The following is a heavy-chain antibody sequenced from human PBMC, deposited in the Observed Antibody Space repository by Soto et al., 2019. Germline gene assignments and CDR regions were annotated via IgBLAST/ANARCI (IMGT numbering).Heavy chain of an antibody. Sequence: EVQLVESGGGLVKPGGSLRLSCAASGFTFNTYDMNWVRQAPGKGLEWVSSITTSSAYIYYADSLKGRITISRDNAKTSLFLQMNSLRAEDTALYYCVRSVIARLLRQSWCDTWGPGTLVTVSS. J-gene: IGHJ5*02. D-gene: IGHD2-21*01. CDR1: GFTFNTYD. CDR3: VRSVIARLLRQSWCDT. V-gene: IGHV3-21*01. CDR2: ITTSSAYI.